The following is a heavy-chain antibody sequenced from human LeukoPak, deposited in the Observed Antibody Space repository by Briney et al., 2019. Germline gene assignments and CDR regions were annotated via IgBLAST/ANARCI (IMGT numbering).Heavy chain of an antibody. J-gene: IGHJ6*02. V-gene: IGHV3-7*01. CDR2: IKQDGSEK. CDR3: ARDTTVTRRFYYGMDV. Sequence: GGSLRLSCAASGFTFSSYWMSWVRQAPGKGLEWVANIKQDGSEKYYVDSVKGRFTISRDNAKNSLYLQMNSLRAEDTAVYYCARDTTVTRRFYYGMDVWGQGTTVAVSS. CDR1: GFTFSSYW. D-gene: IGHD4-17*01.